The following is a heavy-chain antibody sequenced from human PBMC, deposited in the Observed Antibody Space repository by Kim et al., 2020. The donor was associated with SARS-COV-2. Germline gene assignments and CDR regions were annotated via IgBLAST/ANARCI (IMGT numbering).Heavy chain of an antibody. V-gene: IGHV2-5*02. J-gene: IGHJ6*02. CDR3: AHETIIRGRGGNYYYGMDV. CDR1: GFSLSTSGVG. Sequence: SGPTLVNPTQTLTLTCTFSGFSLSTSGVGVNWIRQPPGKALEWLALIYWDDDNRYRPSLKSRLTITKDTSKNQVVLIMTNMDPADTATYYCAHETIIRGRGGNYYYGMDVWGQGTTVTVSS. D-gene: IGHD3-10*01. CDR2: IYWDDDN.